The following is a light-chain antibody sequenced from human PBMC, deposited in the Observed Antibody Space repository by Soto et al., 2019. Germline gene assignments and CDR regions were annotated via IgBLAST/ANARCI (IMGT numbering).Light chain of an antibody. CDR3: QQYHNWPA. CDR1: QSVFSS. Sequence: EIVMTQSPATLSVSPGERATLSCRASQSVFSSLAWYQQKPGQAPSLLIYGAATRATGIPARFSGSGSGTEFTLTISSLQPEDFAVYYCQQYHNWPAFGQGTKVDIK. V-gene: IGKV3-15*01. CDR2: GAA. J-gene: IGKJ1*01.